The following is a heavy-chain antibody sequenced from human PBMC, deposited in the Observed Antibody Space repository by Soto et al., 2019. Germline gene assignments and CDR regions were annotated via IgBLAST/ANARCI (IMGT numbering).Heavy chain of an antibody. V-gene: IGHV1-69*01. Sequence: QVQLVQSGAEVKKPGSSVKVSCKASGGTFSSYAISWVRQAPGQGLEWMGGIIPIFGTANYEQKFQGRVTITADESTSKAYLELSRLRYEDTAVYYCASGLKGVFAYWGQGTLVTVSS. CDR1: GGTFSSYA. D-gene: IGHD3-16*01. J-gene: IGHJ4*02. CDR2: IIPIFGTA. CDR3: ASGLKGVFAY.